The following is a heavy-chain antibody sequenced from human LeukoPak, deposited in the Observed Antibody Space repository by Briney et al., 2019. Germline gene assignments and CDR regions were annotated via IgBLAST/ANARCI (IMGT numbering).Heavy chain of an antibody. J-gene: IGHJ3*02. CDR2: ISSSSSYI. D-gene: IGHD3-10*01. CDR3: ARDRLYYPNRVGAFDI. Sequence: GGSLRLSCAASGFTFSSYSMNWVRQAPGKGLEWVSPISSSSSYIYYADSVKGRFTISRDNAKNSLYLQMNSLRAEDTAVYYCARDRLYYPNRVGAFDIWGQGTMVTVSS. V-gene: IGHV3-21*01. CDR1: GFTFSSYS.